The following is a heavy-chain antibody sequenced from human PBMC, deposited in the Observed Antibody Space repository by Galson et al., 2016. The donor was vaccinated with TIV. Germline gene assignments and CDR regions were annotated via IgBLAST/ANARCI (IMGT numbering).Heavy chain of an antibody. J-gene: IGHJ3*01. D-gene: IGHD3-10*01. Sequence: SLRLSCAASGFTFNYFGMNWVRQAPGKGLEWVAGISGSGGVTNYADSVRGRFTISRDNSKDTLYLQMNSLRAEDTDLYYCTRRGVSLKDAFDFLGQVTMVTASS. CDR3: TRRGVSLKDAFDF. CDR2: ISGSGGVT. CDR1: GFTFNYFG. V-gene: IGHV3-23*01.